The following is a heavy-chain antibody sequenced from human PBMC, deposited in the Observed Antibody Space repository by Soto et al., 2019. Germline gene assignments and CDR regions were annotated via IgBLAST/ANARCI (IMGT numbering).Heavy chain of an antibody. V-gene: IGHV4-30-4*01. D-gene: IGHD4-17*01. Sequence: LSLTCTVSGGSISSGDYYWSWIRQPPGKGLEWIGYIYYSGSTYYNPSLKSRVTISVDTSKNQFSLKLSSVTAADTAVYYCARGEGETTVVTPGWFDPWGQGTLVTVSS. J-gene: IGHJ5*02. CDR1: GGSISSGDYY. CDR2: IYYSGST. CDR3: ARGEGETTVVTPGWFDP.